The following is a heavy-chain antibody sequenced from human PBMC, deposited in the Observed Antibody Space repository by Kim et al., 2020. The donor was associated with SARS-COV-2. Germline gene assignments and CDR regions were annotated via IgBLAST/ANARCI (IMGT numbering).Heavy chain of an antibody. Sequence: GGSLRLSCAASGFTFSSFWMTWVRQAPGKGLEWVANIKPDGSETYYADSVKGRFTISRDNAQKSLYLQINSLRAEDTAVYYCARARIDVWGQGTTVTVSS. CDR3: ARARIDV. CDR2: IKPDGSET. J-gene: IGHJ6*02. CDR1: GFTFSSFW. V-gene: IGHV3-7*03. D-gene: IGHD2-15*01.